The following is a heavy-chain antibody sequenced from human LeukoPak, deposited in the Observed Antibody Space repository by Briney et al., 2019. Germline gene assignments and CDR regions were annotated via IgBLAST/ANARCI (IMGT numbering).Heavy chain of an antibody. D-gene: IGHD1-1*01. CDR2: IHISGSA. V-gene: IGHV4-59*01. CDR3: ARVTEWNDFDY. J-gene: IGHJ4*02. Sequence: SSETLSLTCTVSGGSITHYYWSWIRQSPGKGLEWIGYIHISGSANYNPSLNSRLTMSVDTSKNQFSLNLSSVTAADTAMYYCARVTEWNDFDYWGQGTLVTVSS. CDR1: GGSITHYY.